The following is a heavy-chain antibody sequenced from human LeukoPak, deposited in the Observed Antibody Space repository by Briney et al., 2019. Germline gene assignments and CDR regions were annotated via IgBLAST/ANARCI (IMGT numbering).Heavy chain of an antibody. CDR1: GLTFSSNA. CDR2: ISYDGSNK. D-gene: IGHD3-10*01. V-gene: IGHV3-30-3*01. Sequence: GGSLRLSCAASGLTFSSNAMHWVRQAPGKGLEWVAVISYDGSNKYYADSVKGRFTISRDNSKNTLYLQMNSLRAEDTAVYYCARNYDYGDYWGQGTLVTVSS. J-gene: IGHJ4*02. CDR3: ARNYDYGDY.